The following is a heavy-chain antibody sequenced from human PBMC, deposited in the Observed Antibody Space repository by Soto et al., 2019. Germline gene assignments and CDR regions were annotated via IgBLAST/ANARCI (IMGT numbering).Heavy chain of an antibody. J-gene: IGHJ6*02. CDR1: GFTFSDEN. CDR3: ARDSECHSTSCFFPPHV. CDR2: ISGGGSYI. Sequence: QLVESGVGLVKPGGALRLSCSASGFTFSDENMSCVRQVPGKGLEWVSGISGGGSYIFYADSVQGRFSISRDNPKNSLILEMNSLRVEDTAVYYCARDSECHSTSCFFPPHVWGQGTTGNDSS. V-gene: IGHV3-21*06. D-gene: IGHD2-2*01.